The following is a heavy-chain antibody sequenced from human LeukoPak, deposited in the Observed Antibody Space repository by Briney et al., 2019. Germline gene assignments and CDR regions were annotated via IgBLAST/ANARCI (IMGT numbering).Heavy chain of an antibody. D-gene: IGHD6-13*01. Sequence: GGSLRLSCAASGFTFSSHAMHWVRQAPGKGLEWVGIISKDGSIKYYADSMKGRLTMSRDNSRNTLYLQMNSLRAEDTSIYYCVREQMIMAAAGLDYWGQGTLVTVSS. CDR2: ISKDGSIK. J-gene: IGHJ4*02. CDR3: VREQMIMAAAGLDY. V-gene: IGHV3-30*01. CDR1: GFTFSSHA.